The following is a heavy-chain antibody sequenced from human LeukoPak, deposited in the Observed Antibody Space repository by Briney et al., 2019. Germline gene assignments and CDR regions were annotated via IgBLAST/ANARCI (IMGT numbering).Heavy chain of an antibody. J-gene: IGHJ4*02. Sequence: ASVKVSCKASGYTFTSYYMHWVRQAPGQGLEWMGIINPSGGSTSYAQKFQGRVTMTRDTSTSTVHMELSSLRSEDTAVYYCARNTMRHYDFWSGYFTGYFDYWGQGTLVTVSS. CDR2: INPSGGST. D-gene: IGHD3-3*01. CDR3: ARNTMRHYDFWSGYFTGYFDY. CDR1: GYTFTSYY. V-gene: IGHV1-46*01.